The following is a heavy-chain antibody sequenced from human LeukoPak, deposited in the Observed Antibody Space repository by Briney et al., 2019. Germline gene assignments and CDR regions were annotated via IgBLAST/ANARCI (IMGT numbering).Heavy chain of an antibody. CDR3: AKQGIVGATLDY. J-gene: IGHJ4*02. CDR1: GFTFSSYG. CDR2: ISYDGSNK. D-gene: IGHD1-26*01. Sequence: QSGGSLRLSCAASGFTFSSYGMHWVRQAPGKGLEWVAVISYDGSNKYYADSVKGRFTISRDNSKNTLYLQMNSLRAEDTAVYYCAKQGIVGATLDYWGQGTLVTVSS. V-gene: IGHV3-30*18.